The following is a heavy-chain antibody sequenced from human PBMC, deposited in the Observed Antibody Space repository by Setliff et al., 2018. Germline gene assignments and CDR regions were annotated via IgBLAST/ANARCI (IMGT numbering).Heavy chain of an antibody. J-gene: IGHJ5*02. D-gene: IGHD3-9*01. V-gene: IGHV3-23*01. CDR3: ARDAAYFDILTGTNYLDP. CDR2: ISGSGSSS. Sequence: GGSLRLSCAASGFTFSTFAMSWVRQAPGKGLEWVSHISGSGSSSSYADSVKGRFTISRDNARNTLYLQMNSLRAEDTAVYYCARDAAYFDILTGTNYLDPWGQGTLVTVS. CDR1: GFTFSTFA.